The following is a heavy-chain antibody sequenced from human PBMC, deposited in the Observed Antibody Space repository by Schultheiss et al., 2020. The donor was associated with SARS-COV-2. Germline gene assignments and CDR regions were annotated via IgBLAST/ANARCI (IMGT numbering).Heavy chain of an antibody. CDR3: ARDSDGIDY. V-gene: IGHV4-61*02. D-gene: IGHD5-24*01. CDR2: VFTSGST. Sequence: SETLSLTCTVSGGSISSGRYYWNWIRQPAGKGLEWVGRVFTSGSTNYNPSLTSRVTISLDTSRNQFSLKLSSVTAADTAVYYCARDSDGIDYWGQGTLVTVSS. CDR1: GGSISSGRYY. J-gene: IGHJ4*02.